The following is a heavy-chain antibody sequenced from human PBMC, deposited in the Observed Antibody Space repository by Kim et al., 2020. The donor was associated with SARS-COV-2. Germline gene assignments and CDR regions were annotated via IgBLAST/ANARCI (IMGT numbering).Heavy chain of an antibody. Sequence: SETLSLTCTVSGGSISSSIYYWGWLRQPPGKGLEWIGSMFYGGTTYYNPSLKSRVTLSVDASKNQLSLKMNSVSAADTAVYYCARHHSRSSVYYFDYWGQGTLVTVSS. CDR1: GGSISSSIYY. J-gene: IGHJ4*02. V-gene: IGHV4-39*01. D-gene: IGHD6-19*01. CDR2: MFYGGTT. CDR3: ARHHSRSSVYYFDY.